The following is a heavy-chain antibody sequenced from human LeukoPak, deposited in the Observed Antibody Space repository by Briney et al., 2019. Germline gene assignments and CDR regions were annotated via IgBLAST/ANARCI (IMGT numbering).Heavy chain of an antibody. D-gene: IGHD4-23*01. CDR1: GITFSSYW. Sequence: PGGSLRLSCAASGITFSSYWMSWVRQAPGKGLEWVANIKEDGSEKHYVDSVKGRLTISRDNAKNSLYLQMNSLRAEDTAVYYCARADGVGVVTPYFQHWGQGTLVTVSS. V-gene: IGHV3-7*01. CDR2: IKEDGSEK. J-gene: IGHJ1*01. CDR3: ARADGVGVVTPYFQH.